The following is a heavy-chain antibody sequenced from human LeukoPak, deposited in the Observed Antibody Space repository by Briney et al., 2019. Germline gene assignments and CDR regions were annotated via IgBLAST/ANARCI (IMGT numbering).Heavy chain of an antibody. CDR2: IRYDGSNK. D-gene: IGHD3-10*01. Sequence: QPGGSLRLSCAASGFTFSSYSMHWVRQAPGKGLEWVAFIRYDGSNKYYADSVKGRFTISRDNSKNTLYLQMNSLRAEDTAVYYCAILLPNYYGSGSTDWGQGTLVTVSS. CDR1: GFTFSSYS. CDR3: AILLPNYYGSGSTD. J-gene: IGHJ4*02. V-gene: IGHV3-30*02.